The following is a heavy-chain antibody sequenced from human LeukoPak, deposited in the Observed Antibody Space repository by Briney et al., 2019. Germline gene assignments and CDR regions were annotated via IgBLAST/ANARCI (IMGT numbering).Heavy chain of an antibody. CDR3: ASWPVGWYGEDS. D-gene: IGHD6-19*01. CDR1: GFTVSSNY. CDR2: IYSGGST. J-gene: IGHJ4*02. V-gene: IGHV3-53*01. Sequence: GGSLRLSCAASGFTVSSNYMSWVRQAPGKGLEWVSVIYSGGSTYYADSVKGRFTISRDTPKNTLYLQMNSLRVEDTAVYYCASWPVGWYGEDSWGQGTLVTVSS.